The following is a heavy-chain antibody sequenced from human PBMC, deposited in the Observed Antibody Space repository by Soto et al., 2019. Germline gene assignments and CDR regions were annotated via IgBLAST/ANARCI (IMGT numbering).Heavy chain of an antibody. D-gene: IGHD3-3*01. V-gene: IGHV1-18*01. Sequence: QVQLVQSGAEVKKPGASVKVSCKASGYTFTSYGISWVRQAPGQGLEWMGWISAYNGNTNYAQKLQGRVTMTTDTSTSTAYMELRSVRSDDTAVYYCARDGGTGYDFWSGYYSSFYFDYWGQGTLVTVSS. J-gene: IGHJ4*02. CDR1: GYTFTSYG. CDR2: ISAYNGNT. CDR3: ARDGGTGYDFWSGYYSSFYFDY.